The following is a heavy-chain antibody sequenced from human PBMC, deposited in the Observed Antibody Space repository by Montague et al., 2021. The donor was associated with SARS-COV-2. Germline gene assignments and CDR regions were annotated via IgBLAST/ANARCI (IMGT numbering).Heavy chain of an antibody. CDR3: ARLKENYYDRSGYYLFDS. J-gene: IGHJ4*02. D-gene: IGHD3-22*01. Sequence: SLRLSCSASGFTFSDYSMNWVRQAPGRGLEWVSYISPTSSSIYYADSVKGRFTISRDNAKNSLFLQMNSLRDEDTALYFCARLKENYYDRSGYYLFDSWGQKIMVTVSS. CDR2: ISPTSSSI. V-gene: IGHV3-48*02. CDR1: GFTFSDYS.